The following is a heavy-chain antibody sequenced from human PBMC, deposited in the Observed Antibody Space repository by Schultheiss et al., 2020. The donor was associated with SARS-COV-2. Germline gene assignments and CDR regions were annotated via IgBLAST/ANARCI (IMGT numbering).Heavy chain of an antibody. J-gene: IGHJ4*02. CDR3: ATGEDGLLDY. CDR1: GFTFSSFG. CDR2: ISYDGRKE. V-gene: IGHV3-30*03. D-gene: IGHD2-15*01. Sequence: GGSLRLSCAASGFTFSSFGIHWVRQAPGKGLEWVALISYDGRKEYYADSVKGRFTISRDNSKNTLYLQMNSLRAEDTAVYYCATGEDGLLDYWGQGTLVTVSS.